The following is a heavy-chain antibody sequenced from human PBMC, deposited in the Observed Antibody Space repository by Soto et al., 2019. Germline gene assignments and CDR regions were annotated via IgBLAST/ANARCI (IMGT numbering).Heavy chain of an antibody. CDR2: IYYSGST. J-gene: IGHJ6*02. CDR1: GGSISSGGYY. V-gene: IGHV4-31*03. CDR3: ARVQGSFDYYYYYGMDV. D-gene: IGHD4-4*01. Sequence: SETLSLTCTVSGGSISSGGYYWSWIRQHPGKGLEWIGYIYYSGSTYYTPSLKSRVTISVDTSKNQFSLKLSSVTAADTAVYYCARVQGSFDYYYYYGMDVWGQGTTVTVSS.